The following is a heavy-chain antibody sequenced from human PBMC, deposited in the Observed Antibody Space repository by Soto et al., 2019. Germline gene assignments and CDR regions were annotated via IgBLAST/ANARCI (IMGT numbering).Heavy chain of an antibody. D-gene: IGHD1-26*01. CDR1: GFSLTSGEG. CDR2: IYCNDDK. CDR3: AHRPVNWGGELFNWFEP. V-gene: IGHV2-5*01. J-gene: IGHJ5*02. Sequence: QITLRESGPTLVKPTQTLTLTCTFSGFSLTSGEGVGWIRQPPGKALELLAAIYCNDDKRYSPSLQNKLTIAKDTSKNQVVLTMTNMDPVDTATYFCAHRPVNWGGELFNWFEPWGQGTLVTVSS.